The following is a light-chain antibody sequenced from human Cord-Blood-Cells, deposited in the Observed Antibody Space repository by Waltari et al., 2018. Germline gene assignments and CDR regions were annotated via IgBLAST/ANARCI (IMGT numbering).Light chain of an antibody. CDR3: QQYYSTPPLT. CDR2: WAS. V-gene: IGKV4-1*01. J-gene: IGKJ4*01. Sequence: DIVMTQSPDSLAVSLGERATINCKSSQRVLYSSNNKNYLAWYQQKPGQPPKLLIYWASTRESGVPDRFSGSGSGTDFTLTISSLQAEDVAVYYCQQYYSTPPLTFGGGTKVETK. CDR1: QRVLYSSNNKNY.